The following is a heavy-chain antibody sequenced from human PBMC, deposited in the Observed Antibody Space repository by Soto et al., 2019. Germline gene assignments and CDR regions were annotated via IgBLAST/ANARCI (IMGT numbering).Heavy chain of an antibody. J-gene: IGHJ6*02. Sequence: PSETLSLTCTVSGGSISSSSYYWGWIRQPPGKGLEWIGSIYYSGSTYYNPSLKSRVTISVDTSKNQFSLKLSSVTAADTAVYYCARHNSPGVMDYYYGMDVWGQGTTVTVSS. V-gene: IGHV4-39*01. CDR1: GGSISSSSYY. CDR3: ARHNSPGVMDYYYGMDV. CDR2: IYYSGST. D-gene: IGHD3-16*01.